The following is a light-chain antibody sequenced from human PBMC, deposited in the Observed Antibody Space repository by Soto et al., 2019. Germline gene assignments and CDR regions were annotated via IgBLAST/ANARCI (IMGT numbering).Light chain of an antibody. CDR3: SSYTSSSTLYV. Sequence: HSALTQPASVSGSPGQSITISCTGTSSDVGGYNYVCWYQQHPGKAPKLMIYDVSNRPSGVSNRFSGSMSGNTASLTISGLQAEDEADYYCSSYTSSSTLYVFGTGTKVTVL. CDR1: SSDVGGYNY. V-gene: IGLV2-14*01. J-gene: IGLJ1*01. CDR2: DVS.